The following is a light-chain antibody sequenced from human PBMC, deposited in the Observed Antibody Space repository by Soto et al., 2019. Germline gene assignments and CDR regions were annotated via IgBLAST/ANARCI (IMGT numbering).Light chain of an antibody. Sequence: EIVLTQSPATLSLSPGERATLSCRASQSVSSYLAWYQQKPGQAPRLLIDDASNSATGIPARFSGSGSGTDFTLTISSLEPEDFAVYYCQHQATFGPGTKVVIK. CDR1: QSVSSY. V-gene: IGKV3-11*01. J-gene: IGKJ3*01. CDR2: DAS. CDR3: QHQAT.